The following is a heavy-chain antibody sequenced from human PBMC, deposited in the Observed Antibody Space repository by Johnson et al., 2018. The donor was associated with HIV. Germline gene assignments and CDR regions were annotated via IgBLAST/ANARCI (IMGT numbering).Heavy chain of an antibody. CDR1: GFTFSSYA. D-gene: IGHD1-26*01. CDR3: ARDRGYLDAFDI. J-gene: IGHJ3*02. V-gene: IGHV3-23*01. Sequence: LSCAASGFTFSSYAMSWVRQAPGKGLEWVSAISGSGGSTYYADSVKGRFTISRDNSKNTLYLQMNSLRAEDTAVFYCARDRGYLDAFDIWGQGTMVTVSS. CDR2: ISGSGGST.